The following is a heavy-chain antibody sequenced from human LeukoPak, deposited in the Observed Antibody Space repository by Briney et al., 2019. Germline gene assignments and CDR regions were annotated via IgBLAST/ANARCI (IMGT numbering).Heavy chain of an antibody. J-gene: IGHJ6*03. CDR3: AKDPNWNGPDYYYYMDV. CDR1: GFTFSSYG. Sequence: GGSLRLSCAASGFTFSSYGMTWVRQAPGKGLEWVAVISYDGSNKYYADSVKGRFTISRDNSKNTLYLQMNSLRAEDTAVYYCAKDPNWNGPDYYYYMDVWGKGTTVTVSS. V-gene: IGHV3-30*18. CDR2: ISYDGSNK. D-gene: IGHD1-1*01.